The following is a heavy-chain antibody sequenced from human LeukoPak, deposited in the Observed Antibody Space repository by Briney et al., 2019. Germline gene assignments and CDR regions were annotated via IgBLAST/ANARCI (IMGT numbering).Heavy chain of an antibody. CDR2: INHSGST. D-gene: IGHD2/OR15-2a*01. J-gene: IGHJ4*02. V-gene: IGHV4-34*01. CDR3: AREALSGVHNDY. Sequence: SETLSHTCAVYGGSFSGHYWSWIRQPPGKGLEWIGEINHSGSTNYNPSLKSRVTISVDTSKNQFSLKLSSVTAADTAVYYCAREALSGVHNDYWGQGTLVTVSS. CDR1: GGSFSGHY.